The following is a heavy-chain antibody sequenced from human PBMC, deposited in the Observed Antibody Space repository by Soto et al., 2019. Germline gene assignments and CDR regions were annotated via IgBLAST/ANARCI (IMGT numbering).Heavy chain of an antibody. CDR2: INSDGSST. Sequence: GGSLRLSCAASGFTFSSYWMHWVRQAPGKGLVWVSRINSDGSSTSYADSVKGRFTISRDNAKNTLYLQMNSLRAEDTAVYYCARVSISGVCYYWGQGTLVTVSS. D-gene: IGHD2-8*02. CDR1: GFTFSSYW. J-gene: IGHJ4*02. V-gene: IGHV3-74*01. CDR3: ARVSISGVCYY.